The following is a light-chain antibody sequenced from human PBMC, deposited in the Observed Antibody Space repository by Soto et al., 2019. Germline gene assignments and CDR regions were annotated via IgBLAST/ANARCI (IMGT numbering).Light chain of an antibody. CDR2: GAS. V-gene: IGKV3-20*01. J-gene: IGKJ2*01. CDR3: QQYGSSPPYT. CDR1: QSVSSSY. Sequence: EIVLTQSPGTLCMSPGERATLSCRASQSVSSSYLAWYQQKPGQAPRLLIYGASRRATSIPDRFSGSGSGTDFTLTISRLEPEDFAAYYCQQYGSSPPYTFGQGTKLEIK.